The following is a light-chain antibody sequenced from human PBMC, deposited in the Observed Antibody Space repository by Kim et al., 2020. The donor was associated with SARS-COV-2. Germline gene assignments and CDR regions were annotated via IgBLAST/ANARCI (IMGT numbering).Light chain of an antibody. CDR1: SGHSGYA. Sequence: VKRTCTPSSGHSGYAIAWHQQQPEKGPRYLMKLNSDGSHSKGDGIPDRFSGSSSGAERYLTISSLQSEDEADYYCQTWGTGIHVVFGGGTQLTVL. CDR3: QTWGTGIHVV. J-gene: IGLJ2*01. V-gene: IGLV4-69*01. CDR2: LNSDGSH.